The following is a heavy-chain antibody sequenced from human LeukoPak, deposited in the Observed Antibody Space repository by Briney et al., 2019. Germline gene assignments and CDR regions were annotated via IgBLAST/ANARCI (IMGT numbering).Heavy chain of an antibody. J-gene: IGHJ4*02. CDR2: IYYSGST. D-gene: IGHD4-11*01. Sequence: SETLSLTCTVSGGSISSSNYYWGWIRQPPGKGLEWSGSIYYSGSTYYNTSLKSRVTISVDTSKNQFYPKLSSVTAADTAVYYCARDLQVTTGYYFDYWGQGTLVTVSS. V-gene: IGHV4-39*02. CDR3: ARDLQVTTGYYFDY. CDR1: GGSISSSNYY.